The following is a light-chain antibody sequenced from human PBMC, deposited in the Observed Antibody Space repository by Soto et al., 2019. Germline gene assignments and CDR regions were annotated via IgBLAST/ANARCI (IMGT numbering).Light chain of an antibody. Sequence: MTQSPATLSVSPGDRATLSCRASQSVSVNLAWYQQKPGQAPRLLIYGASTRATGIPARFSGSGSGTEFTLTISSLQSEDFAVYYCQQYNNWPPGTFGQGTKVDIK. CDR2: GAS. CDR3: QQYNNWPPGT. V-gene: IGKV3-15*01. CDR1: QSVSVN. J-gene: IGKJ1*01.